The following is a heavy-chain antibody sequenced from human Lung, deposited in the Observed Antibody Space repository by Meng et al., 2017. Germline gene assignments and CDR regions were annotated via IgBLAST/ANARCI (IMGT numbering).Heavy chain of an antibody. J-gene: IGHJ4*02. CDR1: GFTFSTFT. CDR3: ARADCTSASCYGSYFDY. D-gene: IGHD2-2*01. CDR2: ISSSSNYI. V-gene: IGHV3-21*01. Sequence: EVQLVESGGGLVKPGGPLRLSCAASGFTFSTFTMNWVRQAPGKGLEWVSSISSSSNYIYYADSLEGRFTISRDNPKNSLYLQMSSLRAEDTAVYYCARADCTSASCYGSYFDYWGQGTLVTVSS.